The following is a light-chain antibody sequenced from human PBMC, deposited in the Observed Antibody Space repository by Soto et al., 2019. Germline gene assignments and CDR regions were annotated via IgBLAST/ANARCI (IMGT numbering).Light chain of an antibody. V-gene: IGKV1-9*01. CDR3: QQLNSYPLMST. Sequence: IQLTQSPSSLSASVGDRVTITCRASQGISSYLAWYHQKPGKAPKLLIYAASTLQSGVPSRFSGSGSGTDFTLTISSLQPEAFATYYCQQLNSYPLMSTFGHGTKLEIK. CDR2: AAS. CDR1: QGISSY. J-gene: IGKJ2*01.